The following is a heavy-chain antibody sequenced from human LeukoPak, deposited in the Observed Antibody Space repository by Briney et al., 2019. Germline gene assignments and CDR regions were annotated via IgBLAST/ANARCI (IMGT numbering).Heavy chain of an antibody. J-gene: IGHJ4*02. CDR1: GFTFSRYS. Sequence: PGGSLRLSCAASGFTFSRYSMNWVRQAPGKGLEWVSSISTSSSYIYYADSVKGRFTISRDNARKSLYLQMNSLRAEDTAVYYCARRAGAYSHPYDYWGQGTLVTVSS. V-gene: IGHV3-21*04. CDR2: ISTSSSYI. CDR3: ARRAGAYSHPYDY. D-gene: IGHD4/OR15-4a*01.